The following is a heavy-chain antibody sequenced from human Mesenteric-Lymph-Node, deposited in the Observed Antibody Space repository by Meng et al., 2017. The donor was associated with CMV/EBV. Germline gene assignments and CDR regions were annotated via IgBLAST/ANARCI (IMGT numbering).Heavy chain of an antibody. CDR2: ISAYNGNT. CDR3: ARDFITWEPGSHRFPYSFYGMDV. J-gene: IGHJ6*02. Sequence: ASVKVSCKASGYTFTSYGISWVRQAPGQGLEWMGWISAYNGNTNYAQKLQGRVTMTTDTSTSTAYMELGSLRSDDTAIYYCARDFITWEPGSHRFPYSFYGMDVWGQGTTVTVSS. CDR1: GYTFTSYG. V-gene: IGHV1-18*01. D-gene: IGHD3-22*01.